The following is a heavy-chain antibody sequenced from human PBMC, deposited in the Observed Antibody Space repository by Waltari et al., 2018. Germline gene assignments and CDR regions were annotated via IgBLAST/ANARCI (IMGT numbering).Heavy chain of an antibody. CDR3: ARDEYSSSSYYYYYMDV. D-gene: IGHD6-6*01. CDR1: GYTFTGYY. J-gene: IGHJ6*03. V-gene: IGHV1-2*02. Sequence: QVQLVPSGAEVKKPGASVKVSCKASGYTFTGYYMHWVRQAPGQGLEWMGWINPNSGGTNYAQKFQGRVTMTRDTSISTAYMELSRLRSDDTAVYYCARDEYSSSSYYYYYMDVWGKGTTVTISS. CDR2: INPNSGGT.